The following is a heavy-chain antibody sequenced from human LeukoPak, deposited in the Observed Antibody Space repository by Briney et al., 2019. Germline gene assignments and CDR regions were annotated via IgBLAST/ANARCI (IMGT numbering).Heavy chain of an antibody. J-gene: IGHJ4*02. V-gene: IGHV3-7*01. Sequence: GGSLRLSCAASGFTFSSYWMNWVRQAPGKGLKWVANIKQDASEKYYVDSVKGRFTISRDNAKNSLYLQMNSLRAEDTAVYYCARKTGIPTTTPYFDYWGQRTLVTVSS. CDR1: GFTFSSYW. CDR2: IKQDASEK. CDR3: ARKTGIPTTTPYFDY. D-gene: IGHD1-26*01.